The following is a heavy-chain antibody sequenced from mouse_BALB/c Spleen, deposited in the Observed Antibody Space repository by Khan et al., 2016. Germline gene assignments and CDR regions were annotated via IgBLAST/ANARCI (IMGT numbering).Heavy chain of an antibody. J-gene: IGHJ2*01. Sequence: VQLQQSGPDLVKPSQSLSLTCTVTGYSIISGYSWHWIRQFPGNKLEWMAYIPYSGSTNYNPSLKRRISLTRDTSKNRFILKLNSVTTEDTATYYGAGVTTGAYFDYWGQGTTLTVSS. V-gene: IGHV3-1*02. CDR3: AGVTTGAYFDY. CDR2: IPYSGST. D-gene: IGHD2-2*01. CDR1: GYSIISGYS.